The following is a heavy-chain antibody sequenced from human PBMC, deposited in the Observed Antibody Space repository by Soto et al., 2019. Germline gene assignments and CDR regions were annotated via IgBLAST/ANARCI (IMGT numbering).Heavy chain of an antibody. CDR3: AKTFYNSAADAFDV. CDR2: MSGSSGTP. Sequence: EVQLLESGGGSVQPGGSLRLSCVASGFTFNSYAMNWVRQAPGKGLEWVADMSGSSGTPGYADSVKGRFTISRDESKNTLFLQMNSLRAEDTAVYYCAKTFYNSAADAFDVWGQGTMVTVS. V-gene: IGHV3-23*01. D-gene: IGHD3-10*01. CDR1: GFTFNSYA. J-gene: IGHJ3*01.